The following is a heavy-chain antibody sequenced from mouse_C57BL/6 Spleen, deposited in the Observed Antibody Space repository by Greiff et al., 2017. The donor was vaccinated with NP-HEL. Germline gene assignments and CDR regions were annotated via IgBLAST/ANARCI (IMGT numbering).Heavy chain of an antibody. CDR3: ARSNYYGSSYEAWFAY. J-gene: IGHJ3*01. CDR2: INPNNGGT. V-gene: IGHV1-22*01. D-gene: IGHD1-1*01. Sequence: EVKLQESGPELVKPGASVKMSCKASGYTFTDYNMHWVKQSHGKSLEWIGYINPNNGGTSYNQKFKGKATLTVNKSSSTAYMELRSLTSEVSAVYYCARSNYYGSSYEAWFAYWGQGTLVTVSA. CDR1: GYTFTDYN.